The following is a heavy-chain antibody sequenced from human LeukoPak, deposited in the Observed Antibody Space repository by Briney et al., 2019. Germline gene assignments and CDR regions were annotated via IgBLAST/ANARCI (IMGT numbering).Heavy chain of an antibody. CDR3: AREESYSSSWYVPYFDY. V-gene: IGHV4-39*07. CDR1: GGSISSSSYY. J-gene: IGHJ4*02. Sequence: PSETLSLTCTVSGGSISSSSYYWGWIRQPPGKGLEWIGSIYYRGSTYYNPSLKSRVTISVDTSKNQFSLKLSSVTAADTAVYYCAREESYSSSWYVPYFDYWGQGTLVTVSS. CDR2: IYYRGST. D-gene: IGHD6-13*01.